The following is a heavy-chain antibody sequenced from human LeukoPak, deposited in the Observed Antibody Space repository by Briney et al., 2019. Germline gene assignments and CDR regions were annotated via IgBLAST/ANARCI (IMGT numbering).Heavy chain of an antibody. CDR1: GFTFSSYW. CDR2: INSDGSST. V-gene: IGHV3-74*01. J-gene: IGHJ3*02. D-gene: IGHD2-21*02. Sequence: GGSLRLSCAASGFTFSSYWMHWVRQAPGNGLVWVSRINSDGSSTSYADSVKGRFTISRDNAKNTLYLQMNSLRAEDTAVYYCARWPSAYCGGDYYSPDAFDIWGQGTMVTVSS. CDR3: ARWPSAYCGGDYYSPDAFDI.